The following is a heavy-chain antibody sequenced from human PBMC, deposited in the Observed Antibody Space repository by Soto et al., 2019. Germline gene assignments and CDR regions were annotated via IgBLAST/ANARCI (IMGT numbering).Heavy chain of an antibody. CDR1: GGSITSNY. Sequence: SETLSLTCIVAGGSITSNYWSWIRQPPGKGLEWIGYIYYSGNTNYNPSLKSRVIISIDTSKNHFFLKLSSVTAADTAVYYCARGPYYYYYGMDVWGQGTTVTVSS. CDR3: ARGPYYYYYGMDV. CDR2: IYYSGNT. V-gene: IGHV4-59*01. J-gene: IGHJ6*02.